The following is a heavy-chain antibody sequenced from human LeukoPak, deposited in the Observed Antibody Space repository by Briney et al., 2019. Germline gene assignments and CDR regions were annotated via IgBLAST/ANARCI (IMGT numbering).Heavy chain of an antibody. CDR2: MNPNSGNT. CDR3: ARARIAVAGSISDY. D-gene: IGHD6-19*01. CDR1: GYTFTSYD. J-gene: IGHJ4*02. Sequence: GASVKVSCKASGYTFTSYDINWVRQATGQGLEWMGWMNPNSGNTGYAQKFQGRVTMTTDTSTSTAYMELRSLRSDDTAVYYCARARIAVAGSISDYWGQGTLVTVSS. V-gene: IGHV1-8*01.